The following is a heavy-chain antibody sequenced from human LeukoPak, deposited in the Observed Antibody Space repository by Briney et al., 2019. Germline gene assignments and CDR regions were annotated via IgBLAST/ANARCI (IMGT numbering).Heavy chain of an antibody. J-gene: IGHJ4*02. V-gene: IGHV1-3*01. D-gene: IGHD3-22*01. Sequence: GASVKVSCKASGYTFINFAINWGRQAPGQRPEWMGWINAGNGNTKYSQKFQGRVTITRDTSASTAYMELSSLTSEDTAVYYCARGLYYYDSSGYHDYWGQGTLVTVSS. CDR2: INAGNGNT. CDR1: GYTFINFA. CDR3: ARGLYYYDSSGYHDY.